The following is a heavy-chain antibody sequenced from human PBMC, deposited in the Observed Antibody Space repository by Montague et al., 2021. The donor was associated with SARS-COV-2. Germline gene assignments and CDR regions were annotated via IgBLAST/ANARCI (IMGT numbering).Heavy chain of an antibody. CDR2: IYSSGTT. J-gene: IGHJ4*02. CDR3: VRGHEMASQPGYFDA. V-gene: IGHV4-61*02. Sequence: TLSLTCTVSGDSMSSGRYYWTWIRQPAGKRLEWIGRIYSSGTTNYNPSLKSRVTLLVDTSKNQFSLKLNSVTAADTAVYFCVRGHEMASQPGYFDAWGQGTLVTVSS. CDR1: GDSMSSGRYY. D-gene: IGHD5-24*01.